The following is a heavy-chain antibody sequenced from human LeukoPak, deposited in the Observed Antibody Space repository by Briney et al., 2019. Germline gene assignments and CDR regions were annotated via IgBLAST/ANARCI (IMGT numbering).Heavy chain of an antibody. D-gene: IGHD3-22*01. J-gene: IGHJ4*02. Sequence: GGSLRLSCAASGFTFSSYGMSWVRQAPGKGLEWVSAISGSGGSTYYADSVKGRFTISRDNSKNTLYLQMNSLRAEDTAVYYCAKEALRRYYYDSSGYYPSCIDYWGQGTLVTVSS. V-gene: IGHV3-23*01. CDR2: ISGSGGST. CDR1: GFTFSSYG. CDR3: AKEALRRYYYDSSGYYPSCIDY.